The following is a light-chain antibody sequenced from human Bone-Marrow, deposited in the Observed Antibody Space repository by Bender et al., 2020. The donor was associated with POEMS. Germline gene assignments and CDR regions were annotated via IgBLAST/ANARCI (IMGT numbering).Light chain of an antibody. CDR1: NSDIGNYNF. CDR2: EVR. CDR3: SSFAASNMCV. J-gene: IGLJ3*02. V-gene: IGLV2-8*01. Sequence: QSALTQPPSASGSPGQSVIISCTGTNSDIGNYNFVSWYQHHPGKAPKLIIFEVRKRPSGVPDRFSGSKSGNTASLTVSGLQAEDDADYYCSSFAASNMCVFGGGTKLTVL.